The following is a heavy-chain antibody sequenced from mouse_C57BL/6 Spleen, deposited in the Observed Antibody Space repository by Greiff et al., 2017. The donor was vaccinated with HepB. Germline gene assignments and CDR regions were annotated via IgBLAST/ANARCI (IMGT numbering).Heavy chain of an antibody. J-gene: IGHJ4*01. Sequence: VQLQQSGPGLVQPSQSLSITCTVSGFSLTSYGVHWVRQSPGQGLEWLGVIWSGGSTDYNAAFISRLSISKDNSKSQVFFKMNSLQADDTAIYYCAREGYYDYDEGYAMDYWGQGTSVTVSS. V-gene: IGHV2-2*01. CDR1: GFSLTSYG. D-gene: IGHD2-4*01. CDR3: AREGYYDYDEGYAMDY. CDR2: IWSGGST.